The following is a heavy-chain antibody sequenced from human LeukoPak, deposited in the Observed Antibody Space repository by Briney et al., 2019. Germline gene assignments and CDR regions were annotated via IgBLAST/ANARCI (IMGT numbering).Heavy chain of an antibody. CDR1: GFTFSSYA. Sequence: PGGSLRLSCAASGFTFSSYAMSWVRQAPGKGLEWVANIKQDGSEKNYVDSVKGRFTISRDNAENSVSLQMNSLRAEDTAVYYCTRGYTYVIYWGQGTLVTVSS. CDR2: IKQDGSEK. J-gene: IGHJ4*02. V-gene: IGHV3-7*01. CDR3: TRGYTYVIY. D-gene: IGHD5-18*01.